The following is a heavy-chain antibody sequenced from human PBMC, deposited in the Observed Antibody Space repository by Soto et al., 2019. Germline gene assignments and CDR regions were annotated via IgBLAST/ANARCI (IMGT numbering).Heavy chain of an antibody. CDR1: GFTFSSYA. CDR3: GKELKLWLENQDAFDI. D-gene: IGHD6-19*01. J-gene: IGHJ3*02. CDR2: ISGSGGST. V-gene: IGHV3-23*01. Sequence: GGSLRLSCAASGFTFSSYAMSWVRQAPGKGLEWVSAISGSGGSTYYADSVKGRFTISRDNSKNTLYLQMNSLRAEDTAVYYYGKELKLWLENQDAFDIWGQGTMVNVSS.